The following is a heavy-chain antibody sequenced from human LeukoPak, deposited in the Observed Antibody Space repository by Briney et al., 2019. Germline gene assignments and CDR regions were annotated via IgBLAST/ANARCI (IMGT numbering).Heavy chain of an antibody. Sequence: GGSLRLSCAASGFVFSNYAMSWVRQAPGRGLEWVSTISGRADSTYSADSVRGRLTIHRDSYKNTSSLQMDSLRAEDTAVYYCARSPLIRESYGDKIVKFDYWGQGTLVTVSS. CDR1: GFVFSNYA. V-gene: IGHV3-23*01. J-gene: IGHJ4*02. CDR3: ARSPLIRESYGDKIVKFDY. D-gene: IGHD4-17*01. CDR2: ISGRADST.